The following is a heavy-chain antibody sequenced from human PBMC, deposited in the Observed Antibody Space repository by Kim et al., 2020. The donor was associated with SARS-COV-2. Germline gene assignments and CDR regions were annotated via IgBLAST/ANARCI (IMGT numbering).Heavy chain of an antibody. CDR2: IWYDGSNK. CDR3: ARDKNYGFGELFPTAPDY. V-gene: IGHV3-33*01. CDR1: GFTFSSYG. Sequence: GGSLRLSCAASGFTFSSYGMHWVRQAPGKGLEWVAAIWYDGSNKYYADSVKGRFTISRDNSKNTLYLQMNSLRAEDTAVYYCARDKNYGFGELFPTAPDYWGQGTLVTVSP. D-gene: IGHD3-10*01. J-gene: IGHJ4*02.